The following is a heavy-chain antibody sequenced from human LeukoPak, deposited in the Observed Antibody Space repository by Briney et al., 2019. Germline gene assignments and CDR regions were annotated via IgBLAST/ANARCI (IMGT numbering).Heavy chain of an antibody. CDR2: ISGSGGST. CDR3: ARVMTYYYYGMDV. Sequence: GGSLRLSCAASGFTFSSYAMSWVRQAPGKGLEWVSAISGSGGSTYYADSVKGRFTISRDNSKNTLYLQMNSLRAEDTAVYYCARVMTYYYYGMDVWGQGTTVTVSS. CDR1: GFTFSSYA. V-gene: IGHV3-23*01. D-gene: IGHD2-8*01. J-gene: IGHJ6*02.